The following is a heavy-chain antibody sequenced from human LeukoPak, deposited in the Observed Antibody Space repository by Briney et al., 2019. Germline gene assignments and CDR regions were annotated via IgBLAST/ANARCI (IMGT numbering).Heavy chain of an antibody. V-gene: IGHV3-30*02. CDR1: GFTFSSYG. J-gene: IGHJ4*02. CDR3: AKDMYYDSSGPVFDY. Sequence: PGGSLRLSCAASGFTFSSYGMHWVRQAPGKGLEWVAFIRYDGSNKYYADSVKGRFTISRDNSKNTLYLQMNSLRAEDTAVYYCAKDMYYDSSGPVFDYWGQGTLVTVSS. D-gene: IGHD3-22*01. CDR2: IRYDGSNK.